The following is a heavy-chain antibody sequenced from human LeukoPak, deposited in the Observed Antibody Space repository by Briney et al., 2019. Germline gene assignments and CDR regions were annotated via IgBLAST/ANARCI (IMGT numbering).Heavy chain of an antibody. CDR2: INPSGGST. V-gene: IGHV1-46*01. Sequence: ASVKVSCKASGYTFTNYYLHWVRQAPGQGLEWMGIINPSGGSTSYAQKFQGRVTMTRDMSTSTVYMELSSLRSEDTAVYYCARDLEWFPDYWGQGTLVTVSS. J-gene: IGHJ4*02. CDR1: GYTFTNYY. D-gene: IGHD3-9*01. CDR3: ARDLEWFPDY.